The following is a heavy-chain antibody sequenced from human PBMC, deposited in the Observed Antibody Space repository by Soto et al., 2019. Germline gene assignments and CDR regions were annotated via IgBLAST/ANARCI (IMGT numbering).Heavy chain of an antibody. V-gene: IGHV1-69*08. CDR3: ARDHYGCSSTSCYSWFDP. D-gene: IGHD2-2*01. J-gene: IGHJ5*02. CDR2: IIPILGIA. Sequence: QVQLVQSGAEVKKPGSSVKVSCKASGGTFSSYTISWVRQAPGQGLEWMGRIIPILGIANYEQKFQGRVTITADKATSTAYMELRSLRSEDTAVYYCARDHYGCSSTSCYSWFDPWGQGTLVTVSS. CDR1: GGTFSSYT.